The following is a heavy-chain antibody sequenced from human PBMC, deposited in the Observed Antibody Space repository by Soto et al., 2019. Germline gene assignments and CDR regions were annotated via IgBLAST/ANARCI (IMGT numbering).Heavy chain of an antibody. D-gene: IGHD3-3*01. Sequence: PGGSLRLSCAASGFTFSSYGMHWVRQAPGKGLEWVAVISYDGSNKYYADSVKGRFTISRDNSKNTLYLQMNSLRAEDTAVYYCAKAYYDFWEYFDYWGQGTLVTVSS. CDR1: GFTFSSYG. V-gene: IGHV3-30*18. J-gene: IGHJ4*02. CDR2: ISYDGSNK. CDR3: AKAYYDFWEYFDY.